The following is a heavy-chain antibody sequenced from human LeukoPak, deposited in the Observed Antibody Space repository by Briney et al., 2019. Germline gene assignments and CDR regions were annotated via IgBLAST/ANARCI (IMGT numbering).Heavy chain of an antibody. D-gene: IGHD2-21*01. CDR2: MYHSGST. J-gene: IGHJ3*02. V-gene: IGHV4-38-2*02. Sequence: SETLSLTCSVSGYSISSAYYWGWIRQPPGKGLEWIGTMYHSGSTNYNPSLKSRVTISVDKSKNQFSLKLSSVTAADTAVYYCAREGVAFDIWGQGTMVTVSS. CDR3: AREGVAFDI. CDR1: GYSISSAYY.